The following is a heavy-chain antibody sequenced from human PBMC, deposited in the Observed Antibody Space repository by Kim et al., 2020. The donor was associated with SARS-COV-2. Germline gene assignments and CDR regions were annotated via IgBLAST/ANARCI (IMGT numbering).Heavy chain of an antibody. Sequence: SVKVSCKASGFTFTSSAMQWVRQARGQRLEWIGWIVVGSGNTNYAQKFQERVTITRDMSTSTAYMELSSLRSEDTAVYYCAAGFCSGGSCYWPLWGQGTLVTVSS. V-gene: IGHV1-58*02. CDR3: AAGFCSGGSCYWPL. CDR1: GFTFTSSA. CDR2: IVVGSGNT. J-gene: IGHJ4*02. D-gene: IGHD2-15*01.